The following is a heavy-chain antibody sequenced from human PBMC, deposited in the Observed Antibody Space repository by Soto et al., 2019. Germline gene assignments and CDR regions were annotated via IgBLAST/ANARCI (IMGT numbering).Heavy chain of an antibody. D-gene: IGHD5-18*01. V-gene: IGHV4-59*01. CDR1: GASISGNY. Sequence: PSETLSLTCTVSGASISGNYWSWIRQPPGKGLEWIGYIYDSGSTNYSPSLQSRVTMSVDRSKNQFSLKLSSVTAADTAVYYRAAEGRYSYGYHRYRHDVSTQRTTDTGS. J-gene: IGHJ6*01. CDR3: AAEGRYSYGYHRYRHDV. CDR2: IYDSGST.